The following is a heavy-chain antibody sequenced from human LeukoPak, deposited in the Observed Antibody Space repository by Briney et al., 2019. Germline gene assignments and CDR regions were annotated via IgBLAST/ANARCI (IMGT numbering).Heavy chain of an antibody. Sequence: PGRSLRLSCAASGFIFSNSGMHWVRQAPGKGPEWVTVIYTDGSTKYYADSVKGRFTISRDNSQNTLYLQMNSLRAEDTAVYYCARNSGGRRYYFTEWGQGTLVTVSS. D-gene: IGHD3-10*01. CDR1: GFIFSNSG. J-gene: IGHJ4*02. V-gene: IGHV3-33*01. CDR3: ARNSGGRRYYFTE. CDR2: IYTDGSTK.